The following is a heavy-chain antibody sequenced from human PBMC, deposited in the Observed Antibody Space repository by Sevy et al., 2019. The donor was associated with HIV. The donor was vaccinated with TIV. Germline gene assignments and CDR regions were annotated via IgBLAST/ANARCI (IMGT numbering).Heavy chain of an antibody. CDR3: ARDPDILSGYPSHYFDY. CDR1: GFSFSKYW. D-gene: IGHD3-9*01. V-gene: IGHV3-7*01. Sequence: GGSLRLSCAASGFSFSKYWMSWVRQAPGKGLEWVVNIKEDGSKKNYLKSVKGRFTISRDNAKNLLYLQMNNLRADDTAVYYCARDPDILSGYPSHYFDYWGQGTLVTVSS. CDR2: IKEDGSKK. J-gene: IGHJ4*02.